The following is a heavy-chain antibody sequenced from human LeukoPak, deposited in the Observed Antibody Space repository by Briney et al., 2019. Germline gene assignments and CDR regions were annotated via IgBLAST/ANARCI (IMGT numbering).Heavy chain of an antibody. CDR3: ARGYIYGYHY. Sequence: GGSLRLSCAASRFTFSTYAMSWVRQAPRKGLEWVSAISGNGGSTYHADSVKGRFTISRDNSKNSLFLQMNSLRAEDTAVYYCARGYIYGYHYWGQGTLVTVSS. D-gene: IGHD5-18*01. CDR1: RFTFSTYA. CDR2: ISGNGGST. J-gene: IGHJ4*02. V-gene: IGHV3-23*01.